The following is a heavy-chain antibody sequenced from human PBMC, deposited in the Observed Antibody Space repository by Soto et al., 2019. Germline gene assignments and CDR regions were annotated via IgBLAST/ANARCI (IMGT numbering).Heavy chain of an antibody. CDR3: AKLGDDFWSGYAVDYYGMDV. J-gene: IGHJ6*02. Sequence: GGSLRLSCAASGFTFSCYAMSWVRQAPGKGLEWVSAISGSGGSTYYADSVKGRFTISRDNSKNTLYLQMNSLRAEDTAVYYCAKLGDDFWSGYAVDYYGMDVWGQGTTVTVSS. V-gene: IGHV3-23*01. CDR1: GFTFSCYA. D-gene: IGHD3-3*01. CDR2: ISGSGGST.